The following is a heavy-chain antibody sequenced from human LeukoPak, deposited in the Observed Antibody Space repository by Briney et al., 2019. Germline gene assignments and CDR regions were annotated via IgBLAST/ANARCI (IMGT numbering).Heavy chain of an antibody. J-gene: IGHJ6*02. V-gene: IGHV3-7*04. CDR2: IKPDGSEK. D-gene: IGHD2-15*01. CDR3: ARFGVAYGVDV. Sequence: HPGGSLRLSCAASGFTFSTYWMSWVRQAPGKGLEWVANIKPDGSEKDYVDSLKGRFTISRDNAKNSLYLQVNSLRAEDTGVYYCARFGVAYGVDVWGQGTTVTVSS. CDR1: GFTFSTYW.